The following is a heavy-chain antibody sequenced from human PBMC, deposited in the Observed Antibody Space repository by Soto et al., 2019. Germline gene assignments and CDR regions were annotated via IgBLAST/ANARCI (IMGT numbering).Heavy chain of an antibody. CDR2: IYYNGST. CDR1: GGSIRSSSYF. D-gene: IGHD2-15*01. CDR3: ARIIPLYCSGGNCYFDY. V-gene: IGHV4-39*01. J-gene: IGHJ4*02. Sequence: SETLSLTCTVSGGSIRSSSYFWGWIRQPPGKGLGWIGSIYYNGSTYHNPSLKSRVTISVDTSKNQFSLKLNSVTAADTAVYYCARIIPLYCSGGNCYFDYWGQGTLVT.